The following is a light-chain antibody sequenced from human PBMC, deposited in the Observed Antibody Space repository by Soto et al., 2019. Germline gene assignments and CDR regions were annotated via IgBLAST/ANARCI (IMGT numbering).Light chain of an antibody. J-gene: IGLJ2*01. CDR1: TGAVTSGHY. V-gene: IGLV7-46*01. CDR3: LLSYSGARV. CDR2: DTI. Sequence: QAVVTQEPSLTVSPGGTVTLTCGSSTGAVTSGHYPHWFQQKPGQAPRTLIYDTIHKHSWTPARFSGSLLGGKGALTLSGAQPEDEAEYYCLLSYSGARVFGGGTKLTVL.